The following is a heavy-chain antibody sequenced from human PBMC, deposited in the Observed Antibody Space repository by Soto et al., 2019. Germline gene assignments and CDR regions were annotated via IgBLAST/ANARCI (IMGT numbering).Heavy chain of an antibody. Sequence: GGSLRLSCAASGFTVSSNYMSWVRQAPGKGLEWVSVIYSGGSTYYADSVKGRFTISRDNSKNTLYLQMNSLRAEDTAVYYCARDRRGSGYAFDIWGQGTMVTVSS. CDR2: IYSGGST. CDR3: ARDRRGSGYAFDI. J-gene: IGHJ3*02. CDR1: GFTVSSNY. D-gene: IGHD3-22*01. V-gene: IGHV3-66*01.